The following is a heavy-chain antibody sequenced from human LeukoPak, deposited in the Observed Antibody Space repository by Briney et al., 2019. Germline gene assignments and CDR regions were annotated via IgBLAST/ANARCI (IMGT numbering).Heavy chain of an antibody. CDR2: ISYDGSSK. D-gene: IGHD1-14*01. V-gene: IGHV3-30*04. Sequence: GGSLRLSCAASGFTFSSYAMHWVRQAPGKGLEWVAVISYDGSSKYYADSVKGRFTISRDNSKNTLYLQMNSLRAEDTAVYYCARDRNLYYYYGMDVWGQGTTVTVSS. CDR1: GFTFSSYA. J-gene: IGHJ6*02. CDR3: ARDRNLYYYYGMDV.